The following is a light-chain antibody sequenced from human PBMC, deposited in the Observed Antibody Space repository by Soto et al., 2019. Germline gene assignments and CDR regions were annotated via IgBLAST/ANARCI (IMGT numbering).Light chain of an antibody. V-gene: IGKV1-39*01. CDR1: QGISSY. Sequence: DIQLTQSPSSLSASVGDRGTITCRVSQGISSYLNWYRQKPGKAPKLLTYSASSLQSGVPSTFSGSGSGTDFTLSLVTLQPQDSGPYFCHQSYRLPLTFGGGTRWIS. CDR3: HQSYRLPLT. CDR2: SAS. J-gene: IGKJ4*01.